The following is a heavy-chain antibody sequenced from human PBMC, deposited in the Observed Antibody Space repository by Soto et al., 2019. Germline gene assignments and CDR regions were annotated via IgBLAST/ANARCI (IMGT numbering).Heavy chain of an antibody. CDR3: ARQYYYGSGRQIDY. CDR1: GGSISSSSLQ. Sequence: SETLSLTCIVSGGSISSSSLQWGWIRQPPGRGLDWIGSIFSSGGTYYNPSLKSRVTISVHTSNNQFSLKLSSVTAAGTAVYYCARQYYYGSGRQIDYWGQGTLVTVSS. V-gene: IGHV4-39*01. CDR2: IFSSGGT. D-gene: IGHD3-10*01. J-gene: IGHJ4*02.